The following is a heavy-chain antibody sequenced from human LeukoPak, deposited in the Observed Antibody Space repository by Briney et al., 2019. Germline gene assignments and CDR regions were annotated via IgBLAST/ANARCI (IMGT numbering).Heavy chain of an antibody. Sequence: GGSLRLSCAASGFTFSSYSMSWVRQAPGKGLEWVSYISSSAMYYADSMKGRFTISRDNSKDTLSLHMNTLRTEDTAVYYCARDYYDSSGYYYLPDYWGQGTLVTVSS. CDR3: ARDYYDSSGYYYLPDY. V-gene: IGHV3-48*01. CDR1: GFTFSSYS. D-gene: IGHD3-22*01. J-gene: IGHJ4*02. CDR2: ISSSAM.